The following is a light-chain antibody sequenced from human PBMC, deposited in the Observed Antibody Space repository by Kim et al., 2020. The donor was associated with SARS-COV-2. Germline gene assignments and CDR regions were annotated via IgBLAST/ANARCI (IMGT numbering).Light chain of an antibody. CDR3: SSYASYSTYV. Sequence: QSALTQPASVSGSPGQSITISCTGTSSDVSGYNYVSWYQQHPGKAPKLMIYDVSKRPSGVSNRFSGSKSGNTASLTISGLQAEDEADYYCSSYASYSTYVFGTRTKVTVL. V-gene: IGLV2-14*01. CDR2: DVS. CDR1: SSDVSGYNY. J-gene: IGLJ1*01.